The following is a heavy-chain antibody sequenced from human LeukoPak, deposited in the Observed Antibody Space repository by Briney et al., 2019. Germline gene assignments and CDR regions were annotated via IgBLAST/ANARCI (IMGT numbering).Heavy chain of an antibody. CDR3: AGYYDSSGYTFDY. Sequence: PSETLSLTCTVSGGSISSYYWSWIRQPPGKGLEWIGEINHSGSTNYNPSLKSRVTISVDTSKNQFSLKLSSVTAADTAVYYCAGYYDSSGYTFDYWGQGTLVTVSS. CDR2: INHSGST. J-gene: IGHJ4*02. CDR1: GGSISSYY. D-gene: IGHD3-22*01. V-gene: IGHV4-34*01.